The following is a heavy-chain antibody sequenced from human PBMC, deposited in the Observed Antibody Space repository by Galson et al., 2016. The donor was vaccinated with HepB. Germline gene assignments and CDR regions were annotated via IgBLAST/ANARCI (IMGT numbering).Heavy chain of an antibody. CDR2: INPSGDTI. CDR3: AKDYIGTLPEALDI. Sequence: SLRLCCAASGFTFSSHAMAWVRQAPGKGLEWVTGINPSGDTISYADSVKGRFTISRDNARNTLNLQMNSLRAEDTALYYCAKDYIGTLPEALDIWGQGTMVTVSS. J-gene: IGHJ3*02. V-gene: IGHV3-23*01. D-gene: IGHD2-15*01. CDR1: GFTFSSHA.